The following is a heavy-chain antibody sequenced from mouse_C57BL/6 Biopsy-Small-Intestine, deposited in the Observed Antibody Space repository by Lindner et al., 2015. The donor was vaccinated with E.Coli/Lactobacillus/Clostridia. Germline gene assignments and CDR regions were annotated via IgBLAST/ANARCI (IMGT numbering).Heavy chain of an antibody. CDR1: GYSITSDS. Sequence: VQLQESGPGLAKPSQTLSLTCSVTGYSITSDSWNWIRKFPGNKLEYLGYISYSGGTYYNPSLKSRFSITRDTSKNQYYLQLNSVTTEDTATYYCARYRELETFDYWGQGATLTVSS. J-gene: IGHJ2*01. V-gene: IGHV3-8*01. D-gene: IGHD4-1*01. CDR3: ARYRELETFDY. CDR2: ISYSGGT.